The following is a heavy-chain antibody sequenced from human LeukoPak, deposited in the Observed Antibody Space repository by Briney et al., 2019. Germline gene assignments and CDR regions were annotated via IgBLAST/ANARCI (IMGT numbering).Heavy chain of an antibody. J-gene: IGHJ4*02. CDR1: GFTFSSYW. V-gene: IGHV3-74*01. Sequence: SGESLRLSCAASGFTFSSYWMHWVRQAPGKGLVWVSRINSDGSSTSYADSVKGRFTISRDNAKNTLYLQMNSLRAEDTAVYYCARGWHSGSYYGRDYWGQGTLVTVSS. CDR3: ARGWHSGSYYGRDY. D-gene: IGHD1-26*01. CDR2: INSDGSST.